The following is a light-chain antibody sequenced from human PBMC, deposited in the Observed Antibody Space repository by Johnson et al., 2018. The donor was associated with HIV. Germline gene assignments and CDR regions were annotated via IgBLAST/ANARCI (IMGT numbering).Light chain of an antibody. CDR1: SSDMGNYA. J-gene: IGLJ1*01. CDR3: GTWDSSLSAAV. Sequence: HSVLTQPPSVSAAPGQKVTISCSGSSSDMGNYAVSWYQQLPGTAPKLLIYENNKRPSGIPDRFSGSKSGTSATLGITGLPTGDEADYYCGTWDSSLSAAVFGTGTKVTVL. V-gene: IGLV1-51*02. CDR2: ENN.